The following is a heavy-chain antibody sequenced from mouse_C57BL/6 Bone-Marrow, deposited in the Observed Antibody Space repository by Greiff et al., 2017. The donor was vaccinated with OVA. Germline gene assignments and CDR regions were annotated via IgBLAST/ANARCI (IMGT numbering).Heavy chain of an antibody. CDR2: INYDGSST. J-gene: IGHJ4*01. CDR3: AREGGSSPMDY. Sequence: EVQLQESEGGLVQPGRSMKLSCTASGFTFSDYYMAWVRQVPEKGLEWVANINYDGSSTYYLDSLKSRFIISRDNAKNILYLQMSSLKSEDTATYYCAREGGSSPMDYWGQGTSVTVSS. V-gene: IGHV5-16*01. D-gene: IGHD1-1*01. CDR1: GFTFSDYY.